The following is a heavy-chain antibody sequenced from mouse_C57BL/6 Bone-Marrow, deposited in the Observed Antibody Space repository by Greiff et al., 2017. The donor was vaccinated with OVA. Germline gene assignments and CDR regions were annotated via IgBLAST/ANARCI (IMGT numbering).Heavy chain of an antibody. CDR1: GYTFTSYT. J-gene: IGHJ3*01. Sequence: VQLQQSGAELARPGASVKMSCKASGYTFTSYTVHWVKQRPGQGLEWIGYINPSSGYTKYTQKFKDKATLTADKSSSTAYMQLSSLTSEDSAVYYCARDDYDGFAYWGQGTLVTVSA. V-gene: IGHV1-4*01. D-gene: IGHD2-4*01. CDR2: INPSSGYT. CDR3: ARDDYDGFAY.